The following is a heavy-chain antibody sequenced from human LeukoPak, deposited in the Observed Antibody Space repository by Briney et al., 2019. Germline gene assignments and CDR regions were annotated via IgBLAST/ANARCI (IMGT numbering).Heavy chain of an antibody. CDR1: GFTFSSYW. J-gene: IGHJ4*02. D-gene: IGHD1-7*01. CDR3: ASGITGTIGSDY. V-gene: IGHV3-74*01. Sequence: GGSLRLSCAASGFTFSSYWMHWVRQAPGKGLVWVSRINSDGSSTSYADSVKGRFTISRDNAKNTPYLQMNSLRAEDTAVYYCASGITGTIGSDYWGQGTLVTVSS. CDR2: INSDGSST.